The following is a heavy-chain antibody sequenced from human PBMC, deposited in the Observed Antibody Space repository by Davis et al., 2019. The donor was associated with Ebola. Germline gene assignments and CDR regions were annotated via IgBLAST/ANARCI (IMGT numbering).Heavy chain of an antibody. D-gene: IGHD4-17*01. CDR1: GFTFSSYW. J-gene: IGHJ4*02. V-gene: IGHV3-74*01. Sequence: HTGGSLRLSCAASGFTFSSYWMHWVRQAPGKGLVWVSRINSDGSSTNYADSVKGRFTISRDNAKNTLYLQMNSLRAEDTAVYYCARHDYGDSHFDYWGQGTLVTVSS. CDR2: INSDGSST. CDR3: ARHDYGDSHFDY.